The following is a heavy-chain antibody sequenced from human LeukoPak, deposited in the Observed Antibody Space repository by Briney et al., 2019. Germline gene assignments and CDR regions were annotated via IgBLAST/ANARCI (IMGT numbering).Heavy chain of an antibody. Sequence: ASVKVSCKASGYTFTGYYMHWVRQAPGQGLEWMGWVSAYNGNTNYAQKLQGRVTMTTDTSTSTAYMELRSLRSDDTAVYYCARDRAGPPDPFDPWGQGTLVTVSS. CDR1: GYTFTGYY. J-gene: IGHJ5*02. D-gene: IGHD1-14*01. CDR2: VSAYNGNT. V-gene: IGHV1-18*04. CDR3: ARDRAGPPDPFDP.